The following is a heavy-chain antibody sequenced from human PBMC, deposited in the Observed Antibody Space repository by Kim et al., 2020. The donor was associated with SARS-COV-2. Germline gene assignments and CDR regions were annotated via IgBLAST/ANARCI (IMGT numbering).Heavy chain of an antibody. V-gene: IGHV3-66*01. CDR1: GFTVSSNY. D-gene: IGHD3-22*01. J-gene: IGHJ3*02. Sequence: GGSLRLSCAASGFTVSSNYMIWVRQAPGKGLEWGSVIYSGGSTYYADSVKGRFTISRDNSKNTLYLQMNSLRAEDTAVYYCASPYDSSAFDIWGQGTMVTVSS. CDR2: IYSGGST. CDR3: ASPYDSSAFDI.